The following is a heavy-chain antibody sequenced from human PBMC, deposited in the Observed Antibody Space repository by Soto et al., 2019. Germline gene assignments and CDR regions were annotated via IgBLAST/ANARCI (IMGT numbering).Heavy chain of an antibody. CDR1: GYRFTDYW. CDR3: ARDGLSSSSSFDY. V-gene: IGHV5-51*01. CDR2: IYPGDSDT. Sequence: EVQLVQSGAEVTKPGESLKISCKASGYRFTDYWIGWVRQMPGKGLEWMGIIYPGDSDTKYSPSFQGQVTMSADKSISTAYLQWNSLKASDTAMYYGARDGLSSSSSFDYWGQGTLVTVSS. J-gene: IGHJ4*02. D-gene: IGHD6-6*01.